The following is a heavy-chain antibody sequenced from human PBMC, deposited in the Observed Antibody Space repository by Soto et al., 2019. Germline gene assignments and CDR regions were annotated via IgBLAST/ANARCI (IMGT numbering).Heavy chain of an antibody. D-gene: IGHD6-13*01. CDR1: GFSLSTSGVG. V-gene: IGHV2-5*02. CDR3: AHGPGFSSRWRENWFDP. Sequence: QITLKESGPTLVKPTQTLTLTCTFSGFSLSTSGVGVGWIRQPPGKALEWLALIYWDDDKRYSPSLNSRLTITNTTSKNQVVLTMTNMDPVDTATYYCAHGPGFSSRWRENWFDPWGQGTLVTVSS. CDR2: IYWDDDK. J-gene: IGHJ5*02.